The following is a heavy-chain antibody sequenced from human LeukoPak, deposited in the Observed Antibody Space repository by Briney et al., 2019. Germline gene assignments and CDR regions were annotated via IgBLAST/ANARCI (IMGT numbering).Heavy chain of an antibody. CDR2: IYPADSDT. Sequence: GESLKISCKGSGYTFPTYWIGWVRQMPGKGLEWMGIIYPADSDTRYSPSFQGQVTISADKSIGTAYLQWSTLKASDTAVYYCATHRSSSSEGYYWGQGTLVTVSS. J-gene: IGHJ4*02. D-gene: IGHD6-6*01. CDR1: GYTFPTYW. CDR3: ATHRSSSSEGYY. V-gene: IGHV5-51*01.